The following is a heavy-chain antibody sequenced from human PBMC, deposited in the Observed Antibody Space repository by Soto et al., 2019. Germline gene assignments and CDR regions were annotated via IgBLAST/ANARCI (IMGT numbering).Heavy chain of an antibody. CDR2: ISGSGGST. CDR3: AKPYDFWSGYYRLDYYYYRDV. D-gene: IGHD3-3*01. J-gene: IGHJ6*03. V-gene: IGHV3-23*01. CDR1: GFTFSSYA. Sequence: EVQLLESGGGLVQPGGSLRLSCAASGFTFSSYAMSWVRKAPGKGLEWVSAISGSGGSTYYADSVKGRFTISRDNSKNTLYLQMNSLRAEDTAVYYCAKPYDFWSGYYRLDYYYYRDVLGKGTTVTVSS.